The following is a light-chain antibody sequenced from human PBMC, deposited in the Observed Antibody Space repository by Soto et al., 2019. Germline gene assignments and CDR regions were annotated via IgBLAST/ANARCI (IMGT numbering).Light chain of an antibody. CDR2: AAS. Sequence: IQLPQSPSSLSASVGDSVTITCRASQDISSHLAWSQQKPGKAPKVLIYAASTLESGIPSRFSGSGSGTDFTLTISSLQAEDFATYYCQQVKSFLPLSFGGGTKVEIK. J-gene: IGKJ4*01. CDR3: QQVKSFLPLS. CDR1: QDISSH. V-gene: IGKV1-9*01.